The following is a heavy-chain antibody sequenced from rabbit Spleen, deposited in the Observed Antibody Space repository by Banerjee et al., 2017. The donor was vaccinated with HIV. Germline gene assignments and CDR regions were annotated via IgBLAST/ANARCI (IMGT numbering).Heavy chain of an antibody. J-gene: IGHJ6*01. D-gene: IGHD1-1*01. CDR3: ARDTSSSFSSYGMDL. Sequence: EQLEDSGGGLVKPEGSLTLTCKASGVSFSGNSYMCWVRQAPGKGLEWIVCIDTGSSGFTYFASWAKGRFTISKTSSTTVTLQMTSLTAADTATYFCARDTSSSFSSYGMDLWGQGTLVTVS. CDR2: IDTGSSGFT. CDR1: GVSFSGNSY. V-gene: IGHV1S45*01.